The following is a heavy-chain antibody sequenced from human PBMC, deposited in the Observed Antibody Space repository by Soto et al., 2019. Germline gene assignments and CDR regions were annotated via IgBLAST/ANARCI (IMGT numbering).Heavy chain of an antibody. Sequence: SETLSLTCAVYGGSFSGYYWSWIRQPPGKGLEWIGEINHSGSTNYNPSLKSRVTISVDTSKNPFSLKLSSVTAADTAVYSCATEVGVLRFLESAHYGMDVWGQGTTVTVSS. V-gene: IGHV4-34*01. D-gene: IGHD3-3*01. CDR1: GGSFSGYY. CDR3: ATEVGVLRFLESAHYGMDV. J-gene: IGHJ6*02. CDR2: INHSGST.